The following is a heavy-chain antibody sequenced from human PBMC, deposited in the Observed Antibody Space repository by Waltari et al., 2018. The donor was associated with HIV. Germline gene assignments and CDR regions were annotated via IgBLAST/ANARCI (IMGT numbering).Heavy chain of an antibody. CDR1: GFTFSLYD. D-gene: IGHD2-21*02. CDR2: IGTAGDT. J-gene: IGHJ1*01. Sequence: EVQLVESGGGLVQPGGSLRLSCAASGFTFSLYDMHWVRQGTGKGLEWVSAIGTAGDTYYAGSVKGRFTISRENAEDSLYLQMNSLRAGDTAVYYCFAITSTGDFHFWGQGTVVTVSS. V-gene: IGHV3-13*01. CDR3: FAITSTGDFHF.